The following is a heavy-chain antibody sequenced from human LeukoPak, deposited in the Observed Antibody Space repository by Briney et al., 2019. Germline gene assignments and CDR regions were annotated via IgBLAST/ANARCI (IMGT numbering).Heavy chain of an antibody. Sequence: GGSLRLSCAASGFTFSTYSINWVRQAPGKGLEWVSYISSSSSAIYYVDSAKGRFTISRDNAQNSLYLQMNGLRAEDTAVYYCARSYYYDSSHTVDYWGQGTLVTVSS. D-gene: IGHD3-22*01. CDR1: GFTFSTYS. V-gene: IGHV3-48*04. CDR3: ARSYYYDSSHTVDY. J-gene: IGHJ4*02. CDR2: ISSSSSAI.